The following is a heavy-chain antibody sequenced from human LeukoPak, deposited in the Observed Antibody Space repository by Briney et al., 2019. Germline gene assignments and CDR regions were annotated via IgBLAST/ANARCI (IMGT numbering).Heavy chain of an antibody. CDR1: GFTFSSDA. J-gene: IGHJ3*02. V-gene: IGHV3-7*05. CDR2: INQDGSEK. Sequence: GGSLRLSCAASGFTFSSDAMHWVRQAPGKGLEWVANINQDGSEKYYVDSVKGRFTISRDNAKKSLYLQMNSLRVEDTAVYYCVRGFDGYYGFDIWGQGTMVTVSS. D-gene: IGHD5-24*01. CDR3: VRGFDGYYGFDI.